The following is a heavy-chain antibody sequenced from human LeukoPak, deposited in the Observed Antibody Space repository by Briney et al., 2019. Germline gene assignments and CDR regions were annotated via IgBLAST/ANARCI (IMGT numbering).Heavy chain of an antibody. CDR3: VTGGHTPQFDY. Sequence: GGSLRLSCAASGFTFRIYAMHWVRQAPGKGLEYVSGISSNGDKTFYADSVKGRFTISRDNSKNTLYLQMGSLRAEDMAVYYCVTGGHTPQFDYWGQGTLVTVSS. D-gene: IGHD1-14*01. J-gene: IGHJ4*02. CDR1: GFTFRIYA. V-gene: IGHV3-64*02. CDR2: ISSNGDKT.